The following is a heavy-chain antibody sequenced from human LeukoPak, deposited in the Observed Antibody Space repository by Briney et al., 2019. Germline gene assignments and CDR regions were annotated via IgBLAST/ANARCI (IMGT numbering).Heavy chain of an antibody. D-gene: IGHD3-22*01. J-gene: IGHJ4*02. CDR1: GGIFSSYA. CDR2: IIPIFGTA. V-gene: IGHV1-69*05. CDR3: ARAPYYYDSSGYPPDY. Sequence: SVKVSCKASGGIFSSYAISWVRQAPGQGLEWMGRIIPIFGTANYAQKFQGRVTITTDESTSTAYMELSSLRSEDTAVYYCARAPYYYDSSGYPPDYWGQGTLVTVSS.